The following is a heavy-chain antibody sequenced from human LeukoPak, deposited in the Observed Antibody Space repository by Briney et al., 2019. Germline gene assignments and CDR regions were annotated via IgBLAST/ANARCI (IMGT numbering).Heavy chain of an antibody. CDR3: AREGNGYGGTLDY. D-gene: IGHD4-23*01. V-gene: IGHV1-69*13. Sequence: SVTVSCKASGGTFSSYAISWVRQAPGQGLEWMGGIIPIFGTANYAQKFQGRVTITADESTSTAYMELSSLRSEDTAVYYCAREGNGYGGTLDYWGQGTLVTVSS. CDR1: GGTFSSYA. CDR2: IIPIFGTA. J-gene: IGHJ4*02.